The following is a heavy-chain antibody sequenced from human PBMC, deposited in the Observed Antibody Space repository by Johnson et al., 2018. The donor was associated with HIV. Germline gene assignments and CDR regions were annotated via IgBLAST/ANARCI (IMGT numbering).Heavy chain of an antibody. Sequence: VQLVESGGGLVQPGRSLRLSCAASAFPFDDHALHWVRQSPGKGLQRFSIILKGRFTISRDNAKNDLDLQMHSLSPEDTALFYCTKEEAAFDIWGQGTMVTVSS. J-gene: IGHJ3*02. V-gene: IGHV3-9*01. CDR3: TKEEAAFDI. CDR1: AFPFDDHA. CDR2: I.